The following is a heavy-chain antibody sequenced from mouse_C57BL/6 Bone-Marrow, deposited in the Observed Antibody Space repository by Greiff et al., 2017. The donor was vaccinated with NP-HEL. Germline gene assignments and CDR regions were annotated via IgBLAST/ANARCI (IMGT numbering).Heavy chain of an antibody. CDR3: TSPYYYGSSPWFAY. D-gene: IGHD1-1*01. J-gene: IGHJ3*01. CDR2: IYPGNSDT. Sequence: VQLQQSGTVLARPGASVKMSCKTSGYTFTSYWMHWVKQRPGQGLEWIGAIYPGNSDTSYNQKFKGKAKLTAVTSASTAYMELSSLTNEDSAVYYCTSPYYYGSSPWFAYWGQGTLVTVSA. CDR1: GYTFTSYW. V-gene: IGHV1-5*01.